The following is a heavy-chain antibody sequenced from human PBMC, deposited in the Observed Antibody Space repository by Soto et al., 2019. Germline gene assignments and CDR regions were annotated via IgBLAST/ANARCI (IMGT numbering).Heavy chain of an antibody. Sequence: ASVKVPCKASGYTFTAHYLHWVPPAPGQGGERMGWINPNSGAISHSKNFHAWHSITRRMTITTACSELIGRTSAYTAVYWCARSEYFDFYIGSYWGQGTPVTVSS. D-gene: IGHD3-3*01. CDR1: GYTFTAHY. J-gene: IGHJ4*02. V-gene: IGHV1-2*04. CDR2: INPNSGAI. CDR3: ARSEYFDFYIGSY.